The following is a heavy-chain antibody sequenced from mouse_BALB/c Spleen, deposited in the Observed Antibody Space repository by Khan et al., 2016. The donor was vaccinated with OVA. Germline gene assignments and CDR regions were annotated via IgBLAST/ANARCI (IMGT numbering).Heavy chain of an antibody. Sequence: QVQLKESGAELARPGASVKMSCKASGYTFTSYSMHWIKQRPGQGLEWIGNINPSNGDTNYNQKFRDKATLTADKSSSTAYMQLSSLTSEDSAVYYCAKDYHYGGSRGALDYWGQGTSVTVSS. D-gene: IGHD1-1*01. V-gene: IGHV1-4*01. CDR2: INPSNGDT. J-gene: IGHJ4*01. CDR3: AKDYHYGGSRGALDY. CDR1: GYTFTSYS.